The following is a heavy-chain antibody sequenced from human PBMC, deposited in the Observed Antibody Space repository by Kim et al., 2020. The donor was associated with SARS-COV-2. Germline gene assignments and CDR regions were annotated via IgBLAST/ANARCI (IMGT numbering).Heavy chain of an antibody. CDR2: IYTSGST. J-gene: IGHJ6*02. V-gene: IGHV4-61*02. CDR3: ARDIRGSSTPVGASGMDV. D-gene: IGHD6-13*01. CDR1: GGSISSGSYY. Sequence: SETLSLTCTVSGGSISSGSYYWSWIRQPAGKGLGWIGRIYTSGSTNYNPSLKSRVTISVDTSKNQFSLKLSSVTAADTAVYYCARDIRGSSTPVGASGMDVWSQGTTVTVS.